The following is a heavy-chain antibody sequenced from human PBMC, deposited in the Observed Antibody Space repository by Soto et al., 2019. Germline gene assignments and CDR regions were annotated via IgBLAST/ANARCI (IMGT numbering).Heavy chain of an antibody. J-gene: IGHJ6*02. CDR1: GFTFSSYA. CDR2: ISYDGSNK. V-gene: IGHV3-30-3*01. D-gene: IGHD5-12*01. CDR3: ARDRRYSGYEPYYYGMDV. Sequence: QVQLVESGGGVVQPGRSLRLSCAASGFTFSSYAMHWVRQAPGKGLEWVAVISYDGSNKYYADSVKGRFTISRDNSKNTLYLQMNSLRAEDTAVYYCARDRRYSGYEPYYYGMDVWGQGTTVTVSS.